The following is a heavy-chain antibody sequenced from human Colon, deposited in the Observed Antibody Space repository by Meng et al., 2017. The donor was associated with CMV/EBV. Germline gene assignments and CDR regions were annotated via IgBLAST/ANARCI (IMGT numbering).Heavy chain of an antibody. CDR1: GFSVSANY. V-gene: IGHV3-53*01. D-gene: IGHD2-8*02. CDR3: AREGYCRGCEN. J-gene: IGHJ1*01. CDR2: IYIGGTTT. Sequence: GGSLSLSCAVSGFSVSANYMAWFRQAPGKGLEWVSIIYIGGTTTLYADSVRGRFAISTDNSKNTPYLQMSSLRDEDTAVYYCAREGYCRGCENWGQGTLVTVSS.